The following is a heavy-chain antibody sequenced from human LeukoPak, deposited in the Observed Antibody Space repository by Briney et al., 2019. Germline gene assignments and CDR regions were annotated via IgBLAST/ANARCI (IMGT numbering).Heavy chain of an antibody. CDR3: ASRHCSGGGCYFAGADPFDY. D-gene: IGHD2-15*01. Sequence: GGSLRLSCAASGFTVSSNYMNWVRQAPGKGLEWVSVIYGGGNIYYADSVKGRFTISRDTSKNTLYLQMNSLRVEDTAVYFCASRHCSGGGCYFAGADPFDYWGQGTLVTVSS. J-gene: IGHJ4*02. CDR2: IYGGGNI. V-gene: IGHV3-53*01. CDR1: GFTVSSNY.